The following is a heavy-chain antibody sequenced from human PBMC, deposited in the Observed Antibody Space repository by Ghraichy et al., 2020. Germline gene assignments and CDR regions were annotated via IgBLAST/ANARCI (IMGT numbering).Heavy chain of an antibody. D-gene: IGHD3-3*01. Sequence: GGSLRLSCAASGFTFSSYSMNWVRQAPGKGLEWVSSISSSSSYRYYADSVKGRFTISRDNAKNSLYLQMNSLRAEDTAVYYCASGRSIYDFWSGYWGQGTLVTVAS. J-gene: IGHJ4*02. V-gene: IGHV3-21*01. CDR2: ISSSSSYR. CDR1: GFTFSSYS. CDR3: ASGRSIYDFWSGY.